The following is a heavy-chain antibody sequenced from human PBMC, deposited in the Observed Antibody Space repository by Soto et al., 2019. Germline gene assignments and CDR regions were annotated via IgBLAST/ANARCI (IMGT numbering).Heavy chain of an antibody. CDR1: GFIFSSYG. D-gene: IGHD3-22*01. CDR2: IWCDGSNK. CDR3: ARERYSYDSSGQFDY. J-gene: IGHJ4*02. V-gene: IGHV3-33*08. Sequence: PGGSLRLCCAASGFIFSSYGIHWVRQAPGKGLEWVAVIWCDGSNKYYADPVKGRFTISRDNSKNTLYLQMNSLRAEDTAVYYCARERYSYDSSGQFDYSGPGTLVTVSS.